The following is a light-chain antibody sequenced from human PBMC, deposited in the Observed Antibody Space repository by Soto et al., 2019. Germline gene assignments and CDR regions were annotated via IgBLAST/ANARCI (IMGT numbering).Light chain of an antibody. V-gene: IGKV3-20*01. J-gene: IGKJ1*01. Sequence: EIVLTQSPGTLSLSPGERATLSCRASQSVRSSYLAWYQQKPGQAPRLLIYGASSRATGIPDRFSGSGSGTEFTLTISRLEPADFAVYYCQQYDSSLRTFGQGTKVEIK. CDR1: QSVRSSY. CDR2: GAS. CDR3: QQYDSSLRT.